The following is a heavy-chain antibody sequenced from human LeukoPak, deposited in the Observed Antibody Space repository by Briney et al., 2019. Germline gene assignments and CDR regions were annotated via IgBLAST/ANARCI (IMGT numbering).Heavy chain of an antibody. CDR2: MNPNSGNT. V-gene: IGHV1-8*01. CDR1: GYTFTSYD. D-gene: IGHD3-3*01. J-gene: IGHJ3*02. CDR3: ARGDTIFGVVIISAYAFDI. Sequence: ASVKVSCKASGYTFTSYDINWVRQATGQGLEWMGWMNPNSGNTGYAQKLQGRVTMTTDTSTSTAYMELRSLRSDDTAVYYCARGDTIFGVVIISAYAFDIWGQGTMVTVSS.